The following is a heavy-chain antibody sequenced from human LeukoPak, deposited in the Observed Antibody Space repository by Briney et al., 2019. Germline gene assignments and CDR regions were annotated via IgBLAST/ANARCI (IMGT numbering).Heavy chain of an antibody. CDR3: ARGLFGGFDY. Sequence: GGSLRLSCAASGFTFSSYAMSWVRQAPGKGLEWVSSISDSGGSTYFVDSVKGRFIISRDNSKNSLYLQMNSLRAEDTALYYCARGLFGGFDYWGQGTLVTVSS. V-gene: IGHV3-23*01. J-gene: IGHJ4*02. CDR2: ISDSGGST. D-gene: IGHD3-10*02. CDR1: GFTFSSYA.